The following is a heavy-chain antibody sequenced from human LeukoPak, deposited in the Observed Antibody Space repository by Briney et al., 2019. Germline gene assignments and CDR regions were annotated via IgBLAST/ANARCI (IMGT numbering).Heavy chain of an antibody. CDR3: ARDHRGKRSSSVDY. V-gene: IGHV1-2*02. D-gene: IGHD6-6*01. J-gene: IGHJ4*02. Sequence: ASVKVSCKASGYTSTGYYMHWVRQAPGQGLEWMGCINPNSGGTNYGKKFQGRVTMTRHKSISTAYMELSRLRSDDTAVYYCARDHRGKRSSSVDYWGQGTLVTVSS. CDR2: INPNSGGT. CDR1: GYTSTGYY.